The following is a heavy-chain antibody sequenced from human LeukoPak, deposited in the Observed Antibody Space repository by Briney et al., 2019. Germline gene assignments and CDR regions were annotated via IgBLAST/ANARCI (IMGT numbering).Heavy chain of an antibody. J-gene: IGHJ5*02. CDR1: GGSISSYY. D-gene: IGHD3-10*01. Sequence: ASETLSLTCTVSGGSISSYYWSWIRQPPGKGLEWIGYIYYSGSTNYNPSLKSRVTISVDTSKNQFSLKLSSVTAADTAVYYCARTSGRFGERDWFDPWGQGTLVTVSS. CDR2: IYYSGST. V-gene: IGHV4-59*01. CDR3: ARTSGRFGERDWFDP.